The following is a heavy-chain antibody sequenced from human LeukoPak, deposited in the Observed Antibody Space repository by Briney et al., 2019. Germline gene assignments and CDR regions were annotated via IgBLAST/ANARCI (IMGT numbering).Heavy chain of an antibody. Sequence: SETLSLTCAVYGGSFSGYYWSWIRQPPGKGLEWIGEINHSGSTNYNPSLKSRVTISVDTSKNQFSLKLSSVTAADTAVYYCARGGPGWIAVASVDYWGQGTLVTVSS. J-gene: IGHJ4*02. CDR1: GGSFSGYY. D-gene: IGHD6-19*01. V-gene: IGHV4-34*01. CDR2: INHSGST. CDR3: ARGGPGWIAVASVDY.